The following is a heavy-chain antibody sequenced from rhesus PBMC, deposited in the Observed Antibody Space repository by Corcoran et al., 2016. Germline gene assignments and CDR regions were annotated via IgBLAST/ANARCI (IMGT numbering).Heavy chain of an antibody. V-gene: IGHV4S7*01. Sequence: QVQLQESGPGLVKPSETLSLTCAVSGGSISGGYGWSWIHQPPGKWLEWIGHIFGSIGSTYYNPSLKSRVTISRDTSKNQFSLKLSSVTAADTAVYYCARQIFWTGLDYWGQGVLVTVSS. CDR3: ARQIFWTGLDY. D-gene: IGHD3-3*01. CDR1: GGSISGGYG. CDR2: IFGSIGST. J-gene: IGHJ4*01.